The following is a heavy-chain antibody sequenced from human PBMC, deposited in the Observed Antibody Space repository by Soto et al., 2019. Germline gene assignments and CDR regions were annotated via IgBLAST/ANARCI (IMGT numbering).Heavy chain of an antibody. V-gene: IGHV4-30-4*01. CDR2: IYYSGST. CDR1: GGSISSGDYY. J-gene: IGHJ4*02. CDR3: AAEGSGSYYAYFDY. Sequence: SETLSLTCTVSGGSISSGDYYWSWIRQPPGKGLEWIGYIYYSGSTYYNPSLKSRVTISVDTSKNQFSLKLSSVTAADTAVYYCAAEGSGSYYAYFDYWGQGTLVTVSS. D-gene: IGHD3-10*01.